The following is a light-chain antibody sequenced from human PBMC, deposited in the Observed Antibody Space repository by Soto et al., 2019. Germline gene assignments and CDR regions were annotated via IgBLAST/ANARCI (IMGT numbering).Light chain of an antibody. Sequence: QSTLTQPPSASGSPGQSVTMSCTGTSSDVGGYNYVSWYQQHPGKAPKLMIYEVSKRPSGVPDRFSGSKSGNTASLTVSGLQAEDEADYYCNSYAGSNNWVFGGGTKPTVL. CDR1: SSDVGGYNY. CDR2: EVS. J-gene: IGLJ3*02. CDR3: NSYAGSNNWV. V-gene: IGLV2-8*01.